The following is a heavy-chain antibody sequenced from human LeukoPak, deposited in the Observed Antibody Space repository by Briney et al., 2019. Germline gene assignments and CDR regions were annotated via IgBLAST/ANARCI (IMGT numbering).Heavy chain of an antibody. CDR2: INPSGGST. J-gene: IGHJ6*03. CDR3: ASGMRYYDTSGPGYYYYYMDV. V-gene: IGHV1-46*01. Sequence: ASVKVSCKASGYTFTSYYMHWVRQAPGQGLEWMGIINPSGGSTSYAQKFQGRVTMTRDMSTSTVYMELSSLRSEDTAVYYCASGMRYYDTSGPGYYYYYMDVWGKGTTVTISS. CDR1: GYTFTSYY. D-gene: IGHD3-22*01.